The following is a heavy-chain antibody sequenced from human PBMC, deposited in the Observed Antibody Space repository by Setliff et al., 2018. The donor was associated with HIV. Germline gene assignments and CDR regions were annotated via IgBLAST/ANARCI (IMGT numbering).Heavy chain of an antibody. Sequence: PSETLSLTCAVYGGSFSDYYWSWIRQSPGKGLEWIGEINHRGSTDDNPSLKSRVTISVKTSKNQFSLKLTSVTAADTAVYYCARGSTYYEFWSGSYYYYMDVWGKGTTVTVSS. V-gene: IGHV4-34*01. J-gene: IGHJ6*03. D-gene: IGHD3-3*01. CDR3: ARGSTYYEFWSGSYYYYMDV. CDR2: INHRGST. CDR1: GGSFSDYY.